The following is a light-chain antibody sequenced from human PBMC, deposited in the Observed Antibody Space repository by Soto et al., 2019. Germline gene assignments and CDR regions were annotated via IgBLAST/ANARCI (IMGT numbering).Light chain of an antibody. CDR1: QSISSW. CDR2: KAS. Sequence: DIQMTQSPSTLSASVGDRVTITCRASQSISSWLAWYQQKPGKAPKLLIYKASSLESGVPSRFSGSGSGTEFTLTISSLQPDDFATYYCQQYNNYSKYSSWQGTKVDIK. V-gene: IGKV1-5*03. J-gene: IGKJ2*03. CDR3: QQYNNYSKYS.